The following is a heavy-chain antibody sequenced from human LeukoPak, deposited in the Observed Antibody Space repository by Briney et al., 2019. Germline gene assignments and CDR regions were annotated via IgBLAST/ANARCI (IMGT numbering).Heavy chain of an antibody. CDR1: GYTFTSYG. CDR2: ISAYNGNT. D-gene: IGHD2-15*01. Sequence: GASVKVSCKASGYTFTSYGISWVRQAPGQGLEWMGWISAYNGNTNYAQKLQGRVTMTTDTSTSTAYMELRSLRSDDTAVYYCARLGSCSGGSCYSYYYYYMDVWGKGTTVTISS. J-gene: IGHJ6*03. CDR3: ARLGSCSGGSCYSYYYYYMDV. V-gene: IGHV1-18*01.